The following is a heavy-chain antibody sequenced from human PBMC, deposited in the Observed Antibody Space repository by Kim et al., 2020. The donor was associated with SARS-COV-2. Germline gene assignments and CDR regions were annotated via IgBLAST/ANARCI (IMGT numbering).Heavy chain of an antibody. J-gene: IGHJ4*02. CDR2: IIPIFGTA. D-gene: IGHD4-4*01. CDR1: GGTFSSYA. CDR3: ARGGTTLHTMDY. Sequence: SVKVSCKASGGTFSSYAISWVRQAPGQGLEWMGGIIPIFGTANYAQKFQGRVTITADESTSTAYMELSSLRSEDTAVYYCARGGTTLHTMDYWGQGTLVTVSS. V-gene: IGHV1-69*13.